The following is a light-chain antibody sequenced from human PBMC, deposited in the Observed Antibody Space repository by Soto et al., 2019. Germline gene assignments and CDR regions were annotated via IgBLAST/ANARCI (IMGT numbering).Light chain of an antibody. V-gene: IGLV2-8*01. CDR1: ASDVGSYDY. Sequence: QSVLTQPPSVSGSPGQSVTISCTGTASDVGSYDYVSWYQQHQGKAPKLIIYEVTKRPSGVPDRFSGSKSGNTASLTVSGLQADDEADYHCYSYAGPSIVDVFGGGTKLTVL. CDR2: EVT. J-gene: IGLJ3*02. CDR3: YSYAGPSIVDV.